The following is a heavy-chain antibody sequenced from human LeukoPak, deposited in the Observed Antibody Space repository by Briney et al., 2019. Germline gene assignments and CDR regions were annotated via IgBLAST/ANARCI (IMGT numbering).Heavy chain of an antibody. V-gene: IGHV3-7*01. D-gene: IGHD3-3*01. J-gene: IGHJ6*02. CDR3: ARDWQNYRYYDFWSGYSDYYGMDV. CDR1: GFTFSSYW. CDR2: IKQDGSEK. Sequence: PGGSLRLSCAASGFTFSSYWVSWVRQAPGKGLEWVANIKQDGSEKYYVDSVKGRFTISRDNAKNSLYLQMNSLRAEDTAVYYCARDWQNYRYYDFWSGYSDYYGMDVWGQGTTVTVSS.